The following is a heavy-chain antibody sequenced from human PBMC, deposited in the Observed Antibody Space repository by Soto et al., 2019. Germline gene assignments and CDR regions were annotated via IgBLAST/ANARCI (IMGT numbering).Heavy chain of an antibody. D-gene: IGHD3-10*01. V-gene: IGHV1-69*01. CDR2: VSPPFRTS. J-gene: IGHJ6*02. Sequence: QVKLVQSGAEVKKPGSSVKVSCKTSGVSFNNNGIGWVRQAPGHGLEWMGGVSPPFRTSNYARKFQGRISITADASTGTVNMELSSLTSEDTAQYYCARVLYYGSGSYSPYGMDVWGQGTTATVSS. CDR3: ARVLYYGSGSYSPYGMDV. CDR1: GVSFNNNG.